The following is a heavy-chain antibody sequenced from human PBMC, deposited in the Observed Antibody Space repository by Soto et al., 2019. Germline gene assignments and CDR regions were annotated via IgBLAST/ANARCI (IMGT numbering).Heavy chain of an antibody. Sequence: QVQLQESGPGLVKPSETLSLTCTVSGGSISSYRWSWIRQPAWKGLEWIGRISNNGNTQYNPSLKSRVTVSVDTSRNQFFLNLHSVTAADSAVYFCGRESGETWDYEAYWGQGTPVTVSS. CDR1: GGSISSYR. CDR3: GRESGETWDYEAY. J-gene: IGHJ4*02. CDR2: ISNNGNT. V-gene: IGHV4-4*07. D-gene: IGHD1-7*01.